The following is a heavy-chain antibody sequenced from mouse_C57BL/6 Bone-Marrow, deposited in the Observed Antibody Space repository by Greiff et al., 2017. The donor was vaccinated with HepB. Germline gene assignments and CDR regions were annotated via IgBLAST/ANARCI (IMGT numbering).Heavy chain of an antibody. J-gene: IGHJ2*01. V-gene: IGHV1-64*01. CDR3: ANPSYYYGSSWNY. Sequence: QVQLQQPGAELVKPGASVKLSCKASGYTFTSYWMHWVKQRPGQGLEWIGMIHPNSGSTNYNEKFKSKATLTVDKSSSTAYMQLSSLTSEDSAVYYCANPSYYYGSSWNYWGRGTTLTVSS. CDR2: IHPNSGST. D-gene: IGHD1-1*01. CDR1: GYTFTSYW.